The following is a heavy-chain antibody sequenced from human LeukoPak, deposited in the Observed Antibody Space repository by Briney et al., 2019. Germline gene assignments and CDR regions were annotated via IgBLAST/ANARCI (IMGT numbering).Heavy chain of an antibody. CDR3: ARTKGDFWSGYFSYYYMDV. J-gene: IGHJ6*03. D-gene: IGHD3-3*01. V-gene: IGHV4-34*01. CDR1: GGSFSGYY. CDR2: INHSGST. Sequence: SETLSLTCAVYGGSFSGYYWSWIRQTLEKGLEWIGEINHSGSTNYNPSLKSRVTISVDTSKNQFSLNLSPVTAADTAVFYCARTKGDFWSGYFSYYYMDVWGKGTTVTVSS.